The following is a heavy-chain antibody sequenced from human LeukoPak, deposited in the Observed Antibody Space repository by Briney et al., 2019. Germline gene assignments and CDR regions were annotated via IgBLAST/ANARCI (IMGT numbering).Heavy chain of an antibody. CDR1: GGSFRGYY. CDR2: INHSGST. J-gene: IGHJ5*02. D-gene: IGHD2-2*01. CDR3: ARESGYCSSSSCYGFDP. V-gene: IGHV4-34*01. Sequence: SETLSLTCAVYGGSFRGYYWSWIRQPPGKGLEWIGEINHSGSTNYNPSLKSRVTISVDTSKNQFSLKLSSVTAADTAVYYCARESGYCSSSSCYGFDPWGQGTLVTVSS.